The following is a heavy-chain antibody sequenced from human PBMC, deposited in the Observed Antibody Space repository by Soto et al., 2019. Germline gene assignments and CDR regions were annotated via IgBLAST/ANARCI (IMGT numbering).Heavy chain of an antibody. J-gene: IGHJ4*02. V-gene: IGHV4-39*01. Sequence: SETLSLTCTVSGGSISSSSYYWGWIRQPPGKGLEWIGSIYYSGSTYYNPSLKSRVTISVDTSKNQLSLKLSSVTAAETAVYYCARPWISGFDYWGQGTPVTVSS. D-gene: IGHD6-25*01. CDR1: GGSISSSSYY. CDR3: ARPWISGFDY. CDR2: IYYSGST.